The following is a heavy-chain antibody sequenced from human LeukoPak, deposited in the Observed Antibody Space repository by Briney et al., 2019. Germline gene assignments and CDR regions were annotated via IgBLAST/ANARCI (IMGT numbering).Heavy chain of an antibody. J-gene: IGHJ6*03. CDR2: IYQSETA. Sequence: PSETLSLTCTVSGYSISSGYFWGWMRQPPGKGLEWIGSIYQSETAHYNPSLKSRVTISVDTSKNQFSLKLSSVTAADTAVYYCARKTMVRGSRYYYYYMDVWGKGTTVTVSS. D-gene: IGHD3-10*01. V-gene: IGHV4-38-2*02. CDR1: GYSISSGYF. CDR3: ARKTMVRGSRYYYYYMDV.